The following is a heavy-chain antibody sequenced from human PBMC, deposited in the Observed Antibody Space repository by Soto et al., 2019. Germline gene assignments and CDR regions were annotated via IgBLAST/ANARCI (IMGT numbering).Heavy chain of an antibody. CDR3: ARGNYDFWSGYFPGGNAFDI. J-gene: IGHJ3*02. D-gene: IGHD3-3*01. CDR1: GFTFSSYA. Sequence: GGSLRLSCAASGFTFSSYAMHWVRQAPGKGLEYVSAISSNGGSTYYANSVKGRFTISRDNSKNTLYLQMGSLRAEDMAVYYCARGNYDFWSGYFPGGNAFDIWGQGTMVTVSS. CDR2: ISSNGGST. V-gene: IGHV3-64*01.